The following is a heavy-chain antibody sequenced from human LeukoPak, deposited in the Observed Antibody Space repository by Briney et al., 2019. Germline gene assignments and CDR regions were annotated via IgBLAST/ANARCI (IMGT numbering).Heavy chain of an antibody. CDR1: GGTFSNYA. Sequence: SVKVSCKASGGTFSNYAISWVRQAPGQGLEWMGGIIPIFDTPNFAQKFQGRVTITADKSTSTAYMELSSLRSEDTAVYYCARDLYSSAWYGFDPWGQGTLVTVSS. CDR3: ARDLYSSAWYGFDP. V-gene: IGHV1-69*06. CDR2: IIPIFDTP. J-gene: IGHJ5*02. D-gene: IGHD6-19*01.